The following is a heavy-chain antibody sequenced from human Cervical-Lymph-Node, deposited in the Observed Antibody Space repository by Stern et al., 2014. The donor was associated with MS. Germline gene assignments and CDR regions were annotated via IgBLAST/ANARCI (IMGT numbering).Heavy chain of an antibody. CDR3: ARQEGSRHYGLDV. CDR1: GYSFPAYW. D-gene: IGHD6-6*01. J-gene: IGHJ6*02. V-gene: IGHV5-51*01. Sequence: VQLGQSGAAVKKSGESLKISCKGSGYSFPAYWIAWVRQMPGKGLEWMGIIYPGDSDTRYSPSFQGQVTISADKSTRTAYLQWSSLKASDTAMYYCARQEGSRHYGLDVWGQGTTVTVSS. CDR2: IYPGDSDT.